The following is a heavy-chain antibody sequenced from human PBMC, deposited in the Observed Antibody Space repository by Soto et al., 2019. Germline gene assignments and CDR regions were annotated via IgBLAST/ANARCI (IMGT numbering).Heavy chain of an antibody. CDR1: GGSISSYY. Sequence: QVQLQESGPGLVKPSETLSLTCTVSGGSISSYYWSWIRQPPGKGLEWIGYIYYSGSTNLNPSLKSRVTISVDTAKNQFSLKLSSVTAADTAVYYCARRYGASFDYWGQGSLVTVSS. D-gene: IGHD4-17*01. V-gene: IGHV4-59*01. CDR2: IYYSGST. J-gene: IGHJ4*02. CDR3: ARRYGASFDY.